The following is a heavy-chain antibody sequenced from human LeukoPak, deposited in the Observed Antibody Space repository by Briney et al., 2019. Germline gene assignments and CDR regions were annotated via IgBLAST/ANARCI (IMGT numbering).Heavy chain of an antibody. J-gene: IGHJ4*02. CDR2: ISAYNGNT. CDR3: ARDGYYDSSGYSTDY. V-gene: IGHV1-18*04. D-gene: IGHD3-22*01. Sequence: ASVKVSCTASGYTFTSYYMHWVRQAPGQGLEWMGWISAYNGNTNYAQKLQGRVTMTTDTSTSTAYMELRSLRSDDTAVYYCARDGYYDSSGYSTDYWGQGTLVTVSS. CDR1: GYTFTSYY.